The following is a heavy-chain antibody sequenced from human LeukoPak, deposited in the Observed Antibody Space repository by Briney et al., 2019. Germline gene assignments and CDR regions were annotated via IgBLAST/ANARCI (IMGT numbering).Heavy chain of an antibody. V-gene: IGHV4-4*07. CDR1: GGSNSTYY. CDR2: IYTSGDT. D-gene: IGHD2-8*01. J-gene: IGHJ4*02. CDR3: ARDPQMGYYFDY. Sequence: SETLSLTCTVSGGSNSTYYLSWIRQPAGKGLEWIGRIYTSGDTNYNPSLKSRLTMSIDSSKNQFSLNLTSVTAADTAVYYCARDPQMGYYFDYWGQGTLVTVSS.